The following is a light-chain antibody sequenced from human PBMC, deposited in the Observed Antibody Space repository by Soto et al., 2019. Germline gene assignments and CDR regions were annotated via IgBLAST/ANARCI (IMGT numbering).Light chain of an antibody. CDR1: SGDVGSYNL. Sequence: ALTQPASVSGSPGQSIAIPCTGTSGDVGSYNLVSWYQQHPGKAPKLLIYEVTERPSGVSNRFSGSKSGSTASLTISGLQPDDEADYYCCSYAGNSEVFGTGTKATVL. J-gene: IGLJ1*01. CDR2: EVT. CDR3: CSYAGNSEV. V-gene: IGLV2-23*02.